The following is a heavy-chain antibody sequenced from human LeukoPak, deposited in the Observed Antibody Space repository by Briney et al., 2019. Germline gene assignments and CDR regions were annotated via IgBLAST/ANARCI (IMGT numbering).Heavy chain of an antibody. V-gene: IGHV4-61*02. D-gene: IGHD3-22*01. CDR3: ARDYYYDSSGYYSHFDY. Sequence: SETLSLTCTVSGGSISSGSYYWSWIRQPAGKGLEWIGRIYTSGSTNHNPSLKSRVTISVDTSKNQFSLKLSSVTAADTAVYYCARDYYYDSSGYYSHFDYWGQGTLVTVSS. J-gene: IGHJ4*02. CDR1: GGSISSGSYY. CDR2: IYTSGST.